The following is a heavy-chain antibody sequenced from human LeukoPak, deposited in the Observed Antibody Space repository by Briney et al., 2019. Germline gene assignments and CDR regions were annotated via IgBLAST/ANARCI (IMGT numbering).Heavy chain of an antibody. V-gene: IGHV3-33*06. J-gene: IGHJ4*02. D-gene: IGHD6-19*01. Sequence: PGRSLRLSCAASGFTFSSYGMHWVRQAPGKGLEWEAVIWYDGSKKYYADSVKGRFTISRDNSKNTLYLQMNSLRAEDTAVYYCAKDSSSGWYRPLDYWGQGTLVTVSS. CDR2: IWYDGSKK. CDR1: GFTFSSYG. CDR3: AKDSSSGWYRPLDY.